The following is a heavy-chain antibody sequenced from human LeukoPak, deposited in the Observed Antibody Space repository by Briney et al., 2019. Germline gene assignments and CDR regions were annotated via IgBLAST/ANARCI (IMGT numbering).Heavy chain of an antibody. J-gene: IGHJ5*02. CDR1: GFTFDDYG. Sequence: PGGSLRLSCAASGFTFDDYGMSWVRQAPGKGLEWIGNIYYTGSTYYNPSLKSRVTISVDTSKNQFSLKLSSVTAADTAVYYCARVPVNIWENWFDPWGQGTLVTVSS. D-gene: IGHD1-26*01. V-gene: IGHV4-59*12. CDR3: ARVPVNIWENWFDP. CDR2: IYYTGST.